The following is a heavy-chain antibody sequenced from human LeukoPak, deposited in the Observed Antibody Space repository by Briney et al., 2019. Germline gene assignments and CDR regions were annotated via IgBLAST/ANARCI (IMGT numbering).Heavy chain of an antibody. CDR1: GFTFSSYA. Sequence: GGSLRLSCGASGFTFSSYAMSWVRQAPGKGLEWVSGISWNSGSIGYADSVKGRFTISRDNAKNSLYLQMNSLRAEDTALYYCAKELGYGPYYYYGMDVWGQGTTVTVSS. J-gene: IGHJ6*02. CDR3: AKELGYGPYYYYGMDV. CDR2: ISWNSGSI. V-gene: IGHV3-9*01. D-gene: IGHD5-12*01.